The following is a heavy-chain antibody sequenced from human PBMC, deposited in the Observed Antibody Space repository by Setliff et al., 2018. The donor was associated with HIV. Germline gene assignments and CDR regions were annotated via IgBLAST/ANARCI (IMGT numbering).Heavy chain of an antibody. V-gene: IGHV4-39*01. Sequence: SETLSLTCTVSGGSISSSSYYWGWIRQPPGKGLEWIGSIYYSGSTYYNPSLKSRVTISVDTSKNQFSLKLSSVTTADTAVYYCARHKGLAAIFYYGMDVWGQGTTVTVSS. CDR2: IYYSGST. J-gene: IGHJ6*02. CDR3: ARHKGLAAIFYYGMDV. D-gene: IGHD3-3*02. CDR1: GGSISSSSYY.